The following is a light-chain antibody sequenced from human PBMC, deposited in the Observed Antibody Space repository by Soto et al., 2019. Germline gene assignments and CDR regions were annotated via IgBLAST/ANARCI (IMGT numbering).Light chain of an antibody. J-gene: IGKJ4*01. CDR3: HQYDNLPLT. Sequence: DIQMTQSPSSLSASVGDRVTITCQASPDISNYLKWYQQKPGKAPKLLIYDASYLETGVPSRFSGSGSGTDFTFTISRLQPEDIATYYCHQYDNLPLTFGGGTKVEIK. V-gene: IGKV1-33*01. CDR1: PDISNY. CDR2: DAS.